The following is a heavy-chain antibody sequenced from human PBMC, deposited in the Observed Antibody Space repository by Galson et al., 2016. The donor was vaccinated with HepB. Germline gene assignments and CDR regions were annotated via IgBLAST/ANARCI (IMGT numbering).Heavy chain of an antibody. J-gene: IGHJ6*02. Sequence: SVKVSCKASGDTFNNYGLSWVRQAPGQGLEWMASIIPLIGTANYAETFRGRVTITADEATTSAYMELSGLRSDDTAVYYCAREYILVVTAAPYYYHYGMDVWGQGTTVTVSS. V-gene: IGHV1-69*13. CDR1: GDTFNNYG. D-gene: IGHD2-21*02. CDR2: IIPLIGTA. CDR3: AREYILVVTAAPYYYHYGMDV.